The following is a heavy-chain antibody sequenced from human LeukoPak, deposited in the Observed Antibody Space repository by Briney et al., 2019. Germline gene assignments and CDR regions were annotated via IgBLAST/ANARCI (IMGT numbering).Heavy chain of an antibody. J-gene: IGHJ4*02. CDR2: IYTSGSS. CDR1: GGSLSSGSYY. V-gene: IGHV4-61*02. CDR3: ARVGPAADFDS. Sequence: SQTLSLTCTVFGGSLSSGSYYWGWVRQPAGKGLEWIGRIYTSGSSKYNPSLKSRVTISVDTSKNQFTLKRTSVTAADTAVYYCARVGPAADFDSWGQGTLVTVSS. D-gene: IGHD2-2*01.